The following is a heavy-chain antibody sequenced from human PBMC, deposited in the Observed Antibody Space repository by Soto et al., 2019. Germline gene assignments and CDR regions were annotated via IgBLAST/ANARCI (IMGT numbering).Heavy chain of an antibody. CDR1: GFPFTDAR. CDR3: CSFDPDPLSHAY. J-gene: IGHJ4*02. V-gene: IGHV3-15*01. D-gene: IGHD2-15*01. CDR2: INPKTEGGAL. Sequence: PGGSLRLFCAASGFPFTDARVSWFRQARGKGLEWLGRINPKTEGGALDSAAPAKARFIISRDDSKNTLYLQMTSLKTEDTAVYFRCSFDPDPLSHAYWGQPT.